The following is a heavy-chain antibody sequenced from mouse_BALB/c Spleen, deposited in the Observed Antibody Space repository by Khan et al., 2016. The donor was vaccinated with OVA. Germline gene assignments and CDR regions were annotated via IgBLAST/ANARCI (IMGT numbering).Heavy chain of an antibody. Sequence: QVQLKQSGAELARPGASVKLSCKASGYTFTNYWMQWVRQRPGPGLEWIGAIYPGDGDSTYNQKFKDKATLTADTSSSTAYMQLSNLASEDSAVYYCARREVRRGGYDYWGQGTTLTVSS. CDR3: ARREVRRGGYDY. J-gene: IGHJ2*01. D-gene: IGHD3-1*01. CDR2: IYPGDGDS. V-gene: IGHV1-87*01. CDR1: GYTFTNYW.